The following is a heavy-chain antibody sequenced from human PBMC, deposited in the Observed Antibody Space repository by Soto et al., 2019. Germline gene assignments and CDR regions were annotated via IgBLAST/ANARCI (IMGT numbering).Heavy chain of an antibody. CDR2: ISSSGSTI. CDR3: ASDPRGYSYGEVY. D-gene: IGHD5-18*01. Sequence: GGSLRLSRAASGFTFSSYEMNWVRQAPGKGLEWVSYISSSGSTIYYADSVKGRFTISRDNAKNSLYLQMNSLRAEDTAVYYCASDPRGYSYGEVYWGQGTLVTVSS. V-gene: IGHV3-48*03. CDR1: GFTFSSYE. J-gene: IGHJ4*02.